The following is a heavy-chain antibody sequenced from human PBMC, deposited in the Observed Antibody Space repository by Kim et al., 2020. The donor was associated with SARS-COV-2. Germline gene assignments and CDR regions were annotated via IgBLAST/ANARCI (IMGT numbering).Heavy chain of an antibody. V-gene: IGHV3-30*02. J-gene: IGHJ6*02. Sequence: KGRFTISRDNSKNTLYLQMNSLRAEDTAVYYCAKDQGGSYYIPYYYGMDVWGQGTTVTVSS. CDR3: AKDQGGSYYIPYYYGMDV. D-gene: IGHD1-26*01.